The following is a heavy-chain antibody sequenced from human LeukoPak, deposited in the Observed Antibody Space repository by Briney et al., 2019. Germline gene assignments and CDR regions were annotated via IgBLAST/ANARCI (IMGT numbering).Heavy chain of an antibody. CDR2: INPNSGGT. V-gene: IGHV1-2*02. J-gene: IGHJ5*02. CDR3: ARDGAGGSSGWYAPYNWFDP. CDR1: VYTFTGHY. Sequence: ASVTVSFKTTVYTFTGHYMHWLRQAPGQGREWMGWINPNSGGTNYAQNFQGRVTMTRDTSISTAYMELSRLRSDDTAVYYCARDGAGGSSGWYAPYNWFDPWGQGTLVTVSS. D-gene: IGHD6-19*01.